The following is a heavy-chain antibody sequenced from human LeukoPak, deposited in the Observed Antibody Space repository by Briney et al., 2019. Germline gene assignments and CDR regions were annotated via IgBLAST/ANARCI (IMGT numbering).Heavy chain of an antibody. CDR3: ARGYYGSGSYYIGDAFDI. J-gene: IGHJ3*02. V-gene: IGHV3-53*01. D-gene: IGHD3-10*01. CDR1: GFTVSYNY. Sequence: GGSLRLSCAASGFTVSYNYMNWVRQAPGKGLQWVSVIYRGGSTYYADSVKGRFTISRDNSDNTLYLQMNSLRAEDTAVYYCARGYYGSGSYYIGDAFDIWGQGTMATVSS. CDR2: IYRGGST.